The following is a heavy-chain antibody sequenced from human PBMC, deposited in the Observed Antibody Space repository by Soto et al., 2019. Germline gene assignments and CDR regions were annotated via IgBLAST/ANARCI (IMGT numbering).Heavy chain of an antibody. J-gene: IGHJ6*02. CDR3: ARQRIVGATTRYYYYGMDV. CDR1: GYSFTSYW. D-gene: IGHD1-26*01. Sequence: GESLKISCNGSGYSFTSYWIGWVRQMPGKGLEWMGIIYPGDSNTRYSPSFQGQVTISADKSISTAYLQWSSLKASDTAMYYCARQRIVGATTRYYYYGMDVWGQGTTVTVSS. CDR2: IYPGDSNT. V-gene: IGHV5-51*01.